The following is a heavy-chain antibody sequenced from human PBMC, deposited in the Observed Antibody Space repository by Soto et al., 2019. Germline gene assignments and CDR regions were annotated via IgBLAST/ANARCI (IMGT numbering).Heavy chain of an antibody. V-gene: IGHV4-31*03. Sequence: PSETLSLTCTVSGGSISSGGYYWSWIRQHPGKGLEWIGYIYYSGSTYYNPSLKSRVTISVDTSKNQFSLKLSSVTAADTAVYYCGRGGLRAPHNYWGQGTLVTVSS. J-gene: IGHJ4*02. CDR2: IYYSGST. D-gene: IGHD2-21*02. CDR3: GRGGLRAPHNY. CDR1: GGSISSGGYY.